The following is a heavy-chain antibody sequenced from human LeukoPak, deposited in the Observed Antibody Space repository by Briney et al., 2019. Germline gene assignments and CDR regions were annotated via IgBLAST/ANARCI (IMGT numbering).Heavy chain of an antibody. V-gene: IGHV1-2*02. J-gene: IGHJ4*02. D-gene: IGHD5-12*01. CDR2: INPNSGGT. CDR1: GYTFTSYY. Sequence: ASVKVSCKASGYTFTSYYIHWVRQGPGQGLERMGWINPNSGGTTYAQKFQGRVTMTRDTSISTAYMELSRLRSDDTAVYYCARVNIVAKDLDYWGQGTLVTVSS. CDR3: ARVNIVAKDLDY.